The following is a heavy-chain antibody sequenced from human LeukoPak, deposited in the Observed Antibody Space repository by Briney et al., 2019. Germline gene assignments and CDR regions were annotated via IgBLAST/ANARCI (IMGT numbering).Heavy chain of an antibody. J-gene: IGHJ5*02. CDR2: IMPLFGTA. CDR3: ARDVHGDYGSGWFDP. Sequence: SVKVSFKTCGGIYSHSVISWVRQAPGQGLEWLGGIMPLFGTAGYAQKVQGRVTITKDESTRTDYLELTSLTSDDTAVYYCARDVHGDYGSGWFDPWGQGTLVSVP. D-gene: IGHD4-17*01. CDR1: GGIYSHSV. V-gene: IGHV1-69*05.